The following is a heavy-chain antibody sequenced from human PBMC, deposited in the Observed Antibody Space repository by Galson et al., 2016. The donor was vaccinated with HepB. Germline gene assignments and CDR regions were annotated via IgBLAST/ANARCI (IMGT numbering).Heavy chain of an antibody. CDR2: IYCSGTT. D-gene: IGHD3-10*01. V-gene: IGHV4-39*02. CDR1: GGSISSCNGY. CDR3: ARRTYGSGNDY. J-gene: IGHJ4*02. Sequence: SETLSLTCTVSGGSISSCNGYWGWVRQPPGKELEWIGSIYCSGTTFYKSSLKSRVTISVDTSKNHLSLRLTSVTVADTAVYYCARRTYGSGNDYWGQGALVTVSS.